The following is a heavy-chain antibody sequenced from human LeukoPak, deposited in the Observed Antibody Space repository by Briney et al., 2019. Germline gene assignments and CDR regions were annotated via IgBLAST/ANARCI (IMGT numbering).Heavy chain of an antibody. V-gene: IGHV3-23*05. J-gene: IGHJ4*02. CDR3: AKSGAQIWFGAYFDY. Sequence: GGSPRLSCGGAGFTFSRYALSWVRQVPGKGLEWVSTIYESGDRTSYADSVKGRFTISRDNSKSTLYLQMNSLRAEDTAVYYCAKSGAQIWFGAYFDYWGQGTLVTVSS. CDR2: IYESGDRT. CDR1: GFTFSRYA. D-gene: IGHD3-10*01.